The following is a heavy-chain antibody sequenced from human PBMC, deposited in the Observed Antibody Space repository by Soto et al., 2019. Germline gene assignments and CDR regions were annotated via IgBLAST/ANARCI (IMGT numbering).Heavy chain of an antibody. D-gene: IGHD2-21*01. CDR3: ARGEGDKTDY. Sequence: QVQLQDSGPGLVKPSQPLSLTCAVSGDPISSGDYYWTWIRQPPGKGLEGIGYIYYTGRPYYNQYLKSRSTIAVDTPNIQFSLNLSPVTAADAAVYYCARGEGDKTDYWGQGTLVTGSS. CDR1: GDPISSGDYY. V-gene: IGHV4-30-4*01. J-gene: IGHJ4*02. CDR2: IYYTGRP.